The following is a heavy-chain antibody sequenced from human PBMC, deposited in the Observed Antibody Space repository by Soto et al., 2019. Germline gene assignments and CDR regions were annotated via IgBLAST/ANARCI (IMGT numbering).Heavy chain of an antibody. CDR2: VSGGGGST. CDR1: GFSFAGYA. V-gene: IGHV3-23*01. D-gene: IGHD3-9*01. CDR3: AKTESFNGYYNAFDL. J-gene: IGHJ4*02. Sequence: GGSLRLSCAASGFSFAGYAVAWVRQAPGKGLEWVSTVSGGGGSTYYADSVKGRFTISRDNSGNTVYLQMNSLNAGDTALYYCAKTESFNGYYNAFDLWGQGTRVTVSS.